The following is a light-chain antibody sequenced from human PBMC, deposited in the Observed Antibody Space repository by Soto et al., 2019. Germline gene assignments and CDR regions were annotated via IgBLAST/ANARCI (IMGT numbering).Light chain of an antibody. CDR1: QSVGNN. V-gene: IGKV3-15*01. CDR3: QQYGGWPLT. J-gene: IGKJ4*01. CDR2: ATS. Sequence: EIVVTQSPATLSVSPGERANLSCRASQSVGNNFAWYQQKPGQAPRLLIFATSTRATGVPARFSGSGSGTEFTLTISSLQYEDFAVYYCQQYGGWPLTFGGGAKVEIE.